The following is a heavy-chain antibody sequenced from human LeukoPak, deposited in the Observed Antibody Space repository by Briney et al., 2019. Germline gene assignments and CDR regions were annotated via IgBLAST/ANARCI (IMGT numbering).Heavy chain of an antibody. J-gene: IGHJ6*02. CDR2: IYPGDSDT. CDR3: ARHRCSGGSCHHSYYGMDV. Sequence: GESLKISFKGSGYSFTSYWIGWVRQMPGKGLEWTGIIYPGDSDTRYSPSFQGQVTISADKSISTPYLQWSSLKASDTAMYYCARHRCSGGSCHHSYYGMDVWGQGTTVTVSS. CDR1: GYSFTSYW. V-gene: IGHV5-51*01. D-gene: IGHD2-15*01.